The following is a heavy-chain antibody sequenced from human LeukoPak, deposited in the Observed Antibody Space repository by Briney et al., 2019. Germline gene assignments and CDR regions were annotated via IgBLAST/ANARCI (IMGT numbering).Heavy chain of an antibody. CDR3: ASSLIITSQNIVHYFDY. CDR2: ISSSGSTI. Sequence: GGSLRLSCAASGFTFSSYEMSWVRQAPGKGLEWVSYISSSGSTIYYADSVKGRFTISRDNAKNSLYLQMNSLRAEDTAVYYCASSLIITSQNIVHYFDYWGQGTLVTVSS. CDR1: GFTFSSYE. V-gene: IGHV3-48*03. D-gene: IGHD1-14*01. J-gene: IGHJ4*02.